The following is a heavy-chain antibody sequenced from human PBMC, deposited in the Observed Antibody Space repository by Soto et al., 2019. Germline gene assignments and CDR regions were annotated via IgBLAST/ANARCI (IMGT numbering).Heavy chain of an antibody. D-gene: IGHD1-26*01. V-gene: IGHV1-46*01. CDR3: VRVGSGSFYSWFDP. CDR2: INPSGGST. CDR1: GYSFTNYY. Sequence: ASWKVSCKASGYSFTNYYMHSVRQAPGQGLEWMGTINPSGGSTSYAQKFQGRVTMTRDTSTSTVYMEVNSLSSEDTAVYYCVRVGSGSFYSWFDPWGQGTVVTVSS. J-gene: IGHJ5*02.